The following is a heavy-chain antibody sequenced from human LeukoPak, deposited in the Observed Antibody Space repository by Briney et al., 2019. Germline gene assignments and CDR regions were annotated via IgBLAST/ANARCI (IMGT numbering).Heavy chain of an antibody. J-gene: IGHJ4*02. CDR1: GASISRSGRY. D-gene: IGHD5-18*01. CDR3: AAVDTVADDSYYIDF. V-gene: IGHV4-30-2*01. CDR2: VYQSGIT. Sequence: PSQTLSLTCTVSGASISRSGRYRSWVRQPPGKGLEWIGYVYQSGITYYNPSLKSRVTISLDGSKNQFSLELTSVTAADTAIYYCAAVDTVADDSYYIDFWGQGTLVAVSS.